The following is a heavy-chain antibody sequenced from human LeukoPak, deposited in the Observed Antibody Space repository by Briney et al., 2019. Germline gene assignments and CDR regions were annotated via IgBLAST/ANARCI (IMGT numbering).Heavy chain of an antibody. CDR2: INPNSGGT. J-gene: IGHJ5*02. D-gene: IGHD4-23*01. CDR1: GYTFSGYY. V-gene: IGHV1-2*02. CDR3: AREGTYGGNVKWFDP. Sequence: ASVKFSCKASGYTFSGYYMHWVRQGPGQGLEWMGWINPNSGGTNYAQKFQGRVTMTRDTSISTAYMELSRLRSDDTAVYYCAREGTYGGNVKWFDPWAREPWSPSPQ.